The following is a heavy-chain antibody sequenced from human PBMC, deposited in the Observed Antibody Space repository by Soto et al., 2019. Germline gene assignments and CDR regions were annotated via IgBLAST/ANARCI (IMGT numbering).Heavy chain of an antibody. CDR3: ARISCTHAVCHNDYYYYYGMDV. D-gene: IGHD2-8*01. CDR2: IYPGDSDT. CDR1: GYSFTSYW. V-gene: IGHV5-51*01. J-gene: IGHJ6*02. Sequence: GESLKISCKGSGYSFTSYWIGWVRQMPGKGLEWMGSIYPGDSDTRYSPSFQGQVTISADKSISTAYLQWSSLKASDTAMYYCARISCTHAVCHNDYYYYYGMDVWGQATTVTVSS.